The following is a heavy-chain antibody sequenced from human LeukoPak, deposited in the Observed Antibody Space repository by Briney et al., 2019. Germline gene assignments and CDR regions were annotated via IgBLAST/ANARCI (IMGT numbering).Heavy chain of an antibody. J-gene: IGHJ4*02. V-gene: IGHV4-34*01. CDR1: GVSLSGYH. CDR2: INDGGST. CDR3: ARDRTYGTDY. Sequence: SETLSLTCAVYGVSLSGYHWAWIRQPPGKGLEWIGEINDGGSTNYNPSLKSRVTILVDTSKNQFSLKLSSVTAADTAVYYCARDRTYGTDYWGQGALVTVSS. D-gene: IGHD3-10*01.